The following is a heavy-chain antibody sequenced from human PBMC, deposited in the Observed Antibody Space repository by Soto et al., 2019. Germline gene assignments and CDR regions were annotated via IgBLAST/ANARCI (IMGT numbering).Heavy chain of an antibody. V-gene: IGHV4-39*01. CDR2: IYYTGTS. CDR1: GGSISNSSYY. Sequence: QLQLQESGPGLVKPSETLSLTCTVSGGSISNSSYYWGWIRQPPGKGLEWIGHIYYTGTSDSNPSLKGRVTPSVDTSKNQFSLKLNSMTAADTAVFYCTRLQRRWLSSDSWGQGTLVTVSS. J-gene: IGHJ4*02. D-gene: IGHD5-12*01. CDR3: TRLQRRWLSSDS.